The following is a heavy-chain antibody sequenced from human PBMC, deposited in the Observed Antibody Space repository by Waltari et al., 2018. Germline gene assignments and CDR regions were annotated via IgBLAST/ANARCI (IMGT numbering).Heavy chain of an antibody. V-gene: IGHV4-4*02. D-gene: IGHD2-15*01. CDR3: ARDRGRGLYLDT. CDR2: GHGGGRT. CDR1: GDSVTSPYL. Sequence: QLQLQESGPGLVNPSGTLSLSCAVSGDSVTSPYLWNWVRQSPQRGLEWIGQGHGGGRTNYSPSFASRVTVSLDTYKNQISLKVTAATAADTAVYYCARDRGRGLYLDTWGPGTLVTVSP. J-gene: IGHJ5*02.